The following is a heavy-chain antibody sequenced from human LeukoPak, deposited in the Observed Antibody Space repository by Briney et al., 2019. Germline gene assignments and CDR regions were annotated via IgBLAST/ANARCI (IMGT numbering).Heavy chain of an antibody. CDR1: GGSISSYY. V-gene: IGHV4-4*07. Sequence: SETLSLTCTVSGGSISSYYWSWIRQPAGKGLEWIGRIYTSGSTNYNPSLKSRVTMSVDTSKNQFSLKQSSVTAADTAVYYCARDIPSIYDSSGYDWFDPWGQGTLVTVSS. D-gene: IGHD3-22*01. J-gene: IGHJ5*02. CDR2: IYTSGST. CDR3: ARDIPSIYDSSGYDWFDP.